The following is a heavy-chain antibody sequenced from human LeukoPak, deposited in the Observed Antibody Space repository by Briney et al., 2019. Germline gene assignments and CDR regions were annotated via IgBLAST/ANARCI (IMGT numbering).Heavy chain of an antibody. D-gene: IGHD3-10*01. CDR1: GGSISSSSYY. J-gene: IGHJ5*02. CDR2: IYYSGST. V-gene: IGHV4-39*07. CDR3: ARGRITMVRGVIGHNWFDP. Sequence: SETLSLTCTVSGGSISSSSYYWGWIRQPPGKGLEWIGSIYYSGSTNYNPSLKSRVTISVDTSKNQSSLKLSSVTAADTAVYYCARGRITMVRGVIGHNWFDPWGQGTLVTVSS.